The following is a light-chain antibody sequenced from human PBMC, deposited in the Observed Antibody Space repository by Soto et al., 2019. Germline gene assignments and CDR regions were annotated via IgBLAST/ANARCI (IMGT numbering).Light chain of an antibody. J-gene: IGKJ4*01. Sequence: EIVLTQSPGTLSLSPGERATLSCRASQSVSSSYLAWYQQKPGQAPRLLSYGASNRATGIPDRFSGSGSGTDFTLTISRMEPEDFAVYYCQQYGGSPPLTFGGGTKVEIK. V-gene: IGKV3-20*01. CDR1: QSVSSSY. CDR2: GAS. CDR3: QQYGGSPPLT.